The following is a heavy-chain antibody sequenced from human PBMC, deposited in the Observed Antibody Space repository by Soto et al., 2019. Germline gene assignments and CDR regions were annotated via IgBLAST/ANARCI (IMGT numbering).Heavy chain of an antibody. J-gene: IGHJ4*02. CDR3: ARQAEDGSRISCYSQQFDY. V-gene: IGHV5-51*01. CDR2: IYPGDSDT. Sequence: KNCYRGAECSCVSYWIGWMRQMHGKGLEWMGIIYPGDSDTRYSPSFQGQVTISADKSISTAYLQWSSLKASDTAMYYCARQAEDGSRISCYSQQFDYWGQGTLVPVSS. D-gene: IGHD2-15*01. CDR1: ECSCVSYW.